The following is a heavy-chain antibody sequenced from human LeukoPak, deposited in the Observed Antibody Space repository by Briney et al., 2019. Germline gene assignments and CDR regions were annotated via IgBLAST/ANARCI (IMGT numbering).Heavy chain of an antibody. Sequence: SETLSLTCTVSGGSISSYYWSWIRQPPGKGLEWIGYIYYSGSTNYNPSLKSRVTISVDTSKNQFSLKLSSVTAADTAVYYCASGYNFGYFDYWGQGTLVTVSS. CDR3: ASGYNFGYFDY. D-gene: IGHD5-24*01. J-gene: IGHJ4*02. CDR1: GGSISSYY. V-gene: IGHV4-59*01. CDR2: IYYSGST.